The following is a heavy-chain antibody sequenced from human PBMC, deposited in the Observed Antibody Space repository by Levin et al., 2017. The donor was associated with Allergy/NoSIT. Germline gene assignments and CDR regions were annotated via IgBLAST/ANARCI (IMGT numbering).Heavy chain of an antibody. D-gene: IGHD6-13*01. CDR2: IYWDDDK. J-gene: IGHJ1*01. Sequence: SGPTLVKPTQTLTLTCTFSGFSLSTSGVGVGWIRQPPGKALEWLALIYWDDDKRYRPSLKSRLTITKDTSKNQVVITMTNMDPVDTGTYYCAHATDGGSSWSGGVRALYFQHWGQGTLVTASS. CDR3: AHATDGGSSWSGGVRALYFQH. V-gene: IGHV2-5*02. CDR1: GFSLSTSGVG.